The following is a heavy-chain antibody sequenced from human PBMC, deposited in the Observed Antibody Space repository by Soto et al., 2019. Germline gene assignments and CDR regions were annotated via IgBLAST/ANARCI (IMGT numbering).Heavy chain of an antibody. CDR1: GDSISIYY. Sequence: SETLSLTCTLSGDSISIYYWSWIRQPPGKGLEWIGYMHYSGSTSYNPSLRSRVTISVDTPKNQFSLKLTSVTAADTAVYYCAREIHGSDQYWGHGPLVTVSS. CDR3: AREIHGSDQY. V-gene: IGHV4-59*01. CDR2: MHYSGST. D-gene: IGHD3-10*01. J-gene: IGHJ4*01.